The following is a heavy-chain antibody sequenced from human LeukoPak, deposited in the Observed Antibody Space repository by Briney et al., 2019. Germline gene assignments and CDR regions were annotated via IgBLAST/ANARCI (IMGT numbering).Heavy chain of an antibody. CDR3: ARDVVPAATGWNDY. Sequence: SETLSLTCTVSGGSISSRSYYWGWSRQPPGKGLERIESIYYSGSTYYNPSLKSRVTISVDTSKNQFSLKLSSVTAADTAVYYCARDVVPAATGWNDYWGQGTLVTVSS. CDR2: IYYSGST. D-gene: IGHD2-2*01. V-gene: IGHV4-39*02. J-gene: IGHJ4*02. CDR1: GGSISSRSYY.